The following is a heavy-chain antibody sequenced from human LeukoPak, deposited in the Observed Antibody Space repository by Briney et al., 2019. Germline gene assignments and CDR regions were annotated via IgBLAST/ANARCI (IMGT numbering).Heavy chain of an antibody. J-gene: IGHJ4*02. CDR2: IIPIFGTA. CDR1: GGTFSSYA. V-gene: IGHV1-69*06. Sequence: GASVKVSCKASGGTFSSYAISWVRQAPGQGLEWMGRIIPIFGTANYAQKFQGRVTITADKSTSTAYMELSSLRSEDTAVYYCARDQYCGSDCYSVDYWGQGTLVTVSS. CDR3: ARDQYCGSDCYSVDY. D-gene: IGHD2-21*02.